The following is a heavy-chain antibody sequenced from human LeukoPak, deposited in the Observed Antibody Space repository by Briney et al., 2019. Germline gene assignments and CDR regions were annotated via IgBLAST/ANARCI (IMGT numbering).Heavy chain of an antibody. Sequence: SQTLSLTCTVSGGSLSSGSYYWSWIRQPAGKGLEWIGRIYTSGSTNYNPSLNSCVTISVDTSTNQFSLKLSSVTAADTAVYYCARGARSYGGNSGYAFDIWGQGTMVTVSS. CDR1: GGSLSSGSYY. CDR3: ARGARSYGGNSGYAFDI. V-gene: IGHV4-61*02. J-gene: IGHJ3*02. CDR2: IYTSGST. D-gene: IGHD4-23*01.